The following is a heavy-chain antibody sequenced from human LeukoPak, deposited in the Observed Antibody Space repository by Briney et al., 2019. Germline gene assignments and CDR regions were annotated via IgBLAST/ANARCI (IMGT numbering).Heavy chain of an antibody. V-gene: IGHV3-74*01. CDR3: ARGIYGNFDY. D-gene: IGHD3-10*01. CDR1: GFTFTKYW. CDR2: INNEGNDT. Sequence: GGSLKLSCAASGFTFTKYWMHWVRQVPRKGLMWVSRINNEGNDTNYADSVKGRFTISRDSAKNTLYLQMNSLRAEDTAVYYCARGIYGNFDYWGQGSLVSVSS. J-gene: IGHJ4*02.